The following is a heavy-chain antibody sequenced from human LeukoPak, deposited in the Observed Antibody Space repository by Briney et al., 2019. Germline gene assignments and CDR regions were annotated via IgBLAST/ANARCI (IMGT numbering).Heavy chain of an antibody. CDR3: ARDLGQYYDTSDNWFDP. J-gene: IGHJ5*02. Sequence: GGSLRLSCAASVFTFSNYWMHWVRHAPGKGLVWVSRINSDGINTSYADSVKGRFTISRDNAKNTLSLQMNSLRAEDTAVYYCARDLGQYYDTSDNWFDPWGQGTLVTVSS. D-gene: IGHD3-22*01. CDR2: INSDGINT. CDR1: VFTFSNYW. V-gene: IGHV3-74*01.